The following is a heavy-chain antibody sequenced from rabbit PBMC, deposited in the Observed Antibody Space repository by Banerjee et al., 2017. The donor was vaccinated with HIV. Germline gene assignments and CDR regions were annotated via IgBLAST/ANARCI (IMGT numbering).Heavy chain of an antibody. Sequence: QQQLEESGGGLVQPEGSLTLTCTASGFSFSSSYYMCWVRQAPGKGLDLIGCIYTGSGSTYYASWAKGRFTITRSTSLNTVTLQMTSLTAADTATYFCARAWSSGWGPLYFNLWGQGTLVTVS. J-gene: IGHJ4*01. D-gene: IGHD4-1*01. CDR3: ARAWSSGWGPLYFNL. CDR2: IYTGSGST. CDR1: GFSFSSSYY. V-gene: IGHV1S43*01.